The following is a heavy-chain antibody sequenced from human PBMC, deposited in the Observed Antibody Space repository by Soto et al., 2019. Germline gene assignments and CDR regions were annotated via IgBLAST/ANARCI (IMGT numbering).Heavy chain of an antibody. D-gene: IGHD2-2*01. J-gene: IGHJ4*02. V-gene: IGHV1-24*01. Sequence: ASVKVSCKVSGYTLTELSMHWVRQAPGKGLEWMGGFDPEDGETIYAQKFQGRVTMTEDTSTDTAYMELSSLRTEDTAVYYCADYTVVVPAAPGHYYFDYWGQGTLVTVSS. CDR2: FDPEDGET. CDR1: GYTLTELS. CDR3: ADYTVVVPAAPGHYYFDY.